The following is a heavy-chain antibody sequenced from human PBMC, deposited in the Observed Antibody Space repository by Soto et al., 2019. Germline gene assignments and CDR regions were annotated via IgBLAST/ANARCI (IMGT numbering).Heavy chain of an antibody. CDR2: ISAYNGNT. V-gene: IGHV1-18*01. J-gene: IGHJ2*01. Sequence: ASVKVSCKASGYTFTSYGISWVRQAPGQGFEWMGWISAYNGNTNYAQKLQGRVTMTTDTSTSTAYMELRSLRSDDTAVYHCARDRAARPVRYFDLWGRGTLVTVSS. CDR3: ARDRAARPVRYFDL. CDR1: GYTFTSYG. D-gene: IGHD6-6*01.